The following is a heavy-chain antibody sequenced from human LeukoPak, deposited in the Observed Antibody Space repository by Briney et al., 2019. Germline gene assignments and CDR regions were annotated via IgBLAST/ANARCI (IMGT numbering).Heavy chain of an antibody. V-gene: IGHV1-2*02. CDR3: ARVPTMVRGVIHYMDV. Sequence: ASVKVSCKASGYTFTGYYMHWVRQAPGQGLEWMGWINPNSGGTNYAQKFQGRVTMTRDTSISTAYMELSRLRSDDTAVYYCARVPTMVRGVIHYMDVWGKGTTVTISS. J-gene: IGHJ6*03. CDR1: GYTFTGYY. CDR2: INPNSGGT. D-gene: IGHD3-10*01.